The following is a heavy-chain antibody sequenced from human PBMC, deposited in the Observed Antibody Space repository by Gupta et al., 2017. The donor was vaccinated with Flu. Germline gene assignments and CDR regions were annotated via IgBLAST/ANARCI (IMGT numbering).Heavy chain of an antibody. CDR2: IYWNDDE. Sequence: ALEWLALIYWNDDERYSPSLKSRLTITKDTSKNQVVLTMTNMDPVDTATYYCARQRGYCRGGTCPYYYYGMDVWGQGTTVTVSS. V-gene: IGHV2-5*01. J-gene: IGHJ6*02. CDR3: ARQRGYCRGGTCPYYYYGMDV. D-gene: IGHD2-15*01.